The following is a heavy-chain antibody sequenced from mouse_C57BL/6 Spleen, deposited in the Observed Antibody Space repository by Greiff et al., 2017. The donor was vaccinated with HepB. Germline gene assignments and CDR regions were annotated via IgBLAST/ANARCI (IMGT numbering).Heavy chain of an antibody. CDR1: GYTFTSYW. CDR3: AREGRPTVVATDYAMDY. J-gene: IGHJ4*01. V-gene: IGHV1-72*01. D-gene: IGHD1-1*01. CDR2: IDPNSGGT. Sequence: QVQLQQPGAELVKPGASVKLSCKASGYTFTSYWMHWVKQRPGRGLEWIGRIDPNSGGTKYNEKFKSKATLTVDKPSSTAYMQLSSLTSEDSAVYYCAREGRPTVVATDYAMDYWGQGTSVTVSS.